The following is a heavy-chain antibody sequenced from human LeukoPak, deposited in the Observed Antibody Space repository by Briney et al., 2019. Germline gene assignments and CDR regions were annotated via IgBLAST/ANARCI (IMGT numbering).Heavy chain of an antibody. D-gene: IGHD6-6*01. J-gene: IGHJ6*03. CDR1: GGSISSGSYY. Sequence: SETLSLTCTVSGGSISSGSYYWSWIRQPAGKGLEWIGRIYTSGGTNYNPSLKSRVTISVDTSKNQFSLKLSSVTAADTAVYYCARIGDAHIAAGPSYYYYYYMDVWGKGTTVTISS. CDR3: ARIGDAHIAAGPSYYYYYYMDV. CDR2: IYTSGGT. V-gene: IGHV4-61*02.